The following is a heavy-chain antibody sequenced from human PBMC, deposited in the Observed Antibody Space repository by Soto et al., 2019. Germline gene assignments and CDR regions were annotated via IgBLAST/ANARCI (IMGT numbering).Heavy chain of an antibody. J-gene: IGHJ5*02. CDR1: GYTFTSYG. CDR3: VRRHVSATGIDWFDP. V-gene: IGHV1-3*01. D-gene: IGHD6-13*01. CDR2: INAXXXDX. Sequence: ASVKVSCKASGYTFTSYGIHCVRQAPGQRPEWMGWINAXXXDXKXSXKXXXXVTITRDTSASTAYMELSRLRSEDTAVYYCVRRHVSATGIDWFDPWGQGTLVTVSS.